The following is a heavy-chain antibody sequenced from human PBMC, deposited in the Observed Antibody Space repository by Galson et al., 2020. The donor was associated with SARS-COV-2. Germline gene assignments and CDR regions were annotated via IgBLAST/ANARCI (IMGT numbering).Heavy chain of an antibody. D-gene: IGHD5-18*01. Sequence: ASVKVSCKASGYTFTGYYMHWVRQAPGQGLEWMGWINPNSGGTNYAQKFQGRVTMTRDTSISTAYMELSRLRSDDTAVYYCARDRGYSYGYKAAGWFDPWGQGTLVTVSS. J-gene: IGHJ5*02. CDR1: GYTFTGYY. CDR2: INPNSGGT. CDR3: ARDRGYSYGYKAAGWFDP. V-gene: IGHV1-2*02.